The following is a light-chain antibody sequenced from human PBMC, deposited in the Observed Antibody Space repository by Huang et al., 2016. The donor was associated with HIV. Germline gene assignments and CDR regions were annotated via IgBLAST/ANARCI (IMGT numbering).Light chain of an antibody. J-gene: IGKJ4*01. CDR3: QHLMS. CDR1: QAIRSS. CDR2: STS. Sequence: IQLTQSPSSLSASVGDRVTITCRAIQAIRSSLAWYQQRAGKAPKLLFNSTSTLRSGVPSRFSGSGSGTDFTLTISGLQPEDFASYSCQHLMSFGGGTKVEIK. V-gene: IGKV1-9*01.